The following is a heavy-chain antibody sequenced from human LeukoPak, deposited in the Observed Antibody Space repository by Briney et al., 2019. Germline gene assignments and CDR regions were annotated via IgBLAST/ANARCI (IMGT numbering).Heavy chain of an antibody. D-gene: IGHD3-16*01. CDR1: GFTVSDFY. CDR2: IYVSGDT. V-gene: IGHV3-53*01. CDR3: ARDRLQYFDY. Sequence: GGSLRLSCAASGFTVSDFYKSWVRQAPGKGLEWVSLIYVSGDTYYTDSVKGRFTISRDTSENTLYLQRNSLRVEDTAVYYCARDRLQYFDYWGQGTLVTVSS. J-gene: IGHJ4*02.